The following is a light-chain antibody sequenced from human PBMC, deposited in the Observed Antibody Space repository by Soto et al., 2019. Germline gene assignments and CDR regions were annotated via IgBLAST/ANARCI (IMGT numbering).Light chain of an antibody. CDR2: GAS. CDR1: QSVSSN. CDR3: QQNKNWPLT. Sequence: EIVMTQSPATLSVSPGERATLSCRASQSVSSNLVWYQQKPGQAPRLLIYGASTRATGIPARFSGSGSGTEFTLTISSLQSEDSAVYYCQQNKNWPLTFGGGTKVDIK. J-gene: IGKJ4*01. V-gene: IGKV3-15*01.